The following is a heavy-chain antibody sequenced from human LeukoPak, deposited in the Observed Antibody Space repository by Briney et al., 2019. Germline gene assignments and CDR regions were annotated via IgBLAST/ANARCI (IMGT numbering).Heavy chain of an antibody. D-gene: IGHD3-3*01. CDR3: ARGVWSGYNYYYYMDV. J-gene: IGHJ6*03. CDR1: RYTFTGYY. Sequence: ASVKVCCKASRYTFTGYYMHWVRQAPGQGLEWMGWIDPNSGGTNYAQKFQGRVTMTRDTTISTAYMELSSLRSDDTAEYYCARGVWSGYNYYYYMDVWGKGTTVTVSS. V-gene: IGHV1-2*02. CDR2: IDPNSGGT.